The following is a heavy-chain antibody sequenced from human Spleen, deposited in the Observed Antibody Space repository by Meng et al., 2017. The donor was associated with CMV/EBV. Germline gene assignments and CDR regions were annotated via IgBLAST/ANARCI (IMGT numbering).Heavy chain of an antibody. CDR1: GDTCSNLD. CDR3: ATSKRRDTYSFDS. J-gene: IGHJ4*02. V-gene: IGHV1-18*01. D-gene: IGHD5-24*01. CDR2: VSAYNGDT. Sequence: KASGDTCSNLDISWVRQAPGQGLEWMGWVSAYNGDTNYAQKLQARVTMTADTSSTTADMELRSLTSDDTAIYYCATSKRRDTYSFDSWGQGTLVTVSS.